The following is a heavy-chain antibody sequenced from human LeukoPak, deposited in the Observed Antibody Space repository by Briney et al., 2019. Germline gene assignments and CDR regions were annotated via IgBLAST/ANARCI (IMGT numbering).Heavy chain of an antibody. CDR2: MSYDGRNT. CDR1: GFTFSSYG. D-gene: IGHD1-1*01. J-gene: IGHJ4*02. CDR3: AKVQLERRELLPNFDY. V-gene: IGHV3-30*18. Sequence: GGSLRLSCAASGFTFSSYGMHWVRQAPGKVLEWVAVMSYDGRNTYYADSVKGRFTISRDNSKNTLYLQMNSLRVEDTAVYYCAKVQLERRELLPNFDYWGQGTLVTVSS.